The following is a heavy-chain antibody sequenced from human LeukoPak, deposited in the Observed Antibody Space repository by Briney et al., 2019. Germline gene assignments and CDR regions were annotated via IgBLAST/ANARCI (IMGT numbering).Heavy chain of an antibody. CDR1: GFTFSSYS. V-gene: IGHV3-21*01. D-gene: IGHD2-15*01. CDR3: ARDGNCSGGSCYPPDYYYYYMDV. Sequence: GGSLRLSCAASGFTFSSYSMNWVRQAPGKGLEWVSSISSSSSYIYYADSVEGRFTISRDNAKNSLYLQMNSLRAEDTAVYYCARDGNCSGGSCYPPDYYYYYMDVWGKGTTVTVSS. J-gene: IGHJ6*03. CDR2: ISSSSSYI.